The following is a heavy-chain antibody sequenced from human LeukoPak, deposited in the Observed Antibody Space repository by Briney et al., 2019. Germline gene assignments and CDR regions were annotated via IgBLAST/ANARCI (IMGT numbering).Heavy chain of an antibody. CDR1: GGSISSYY. Sequence: PSETLSLTCTVSGGSISSYYWSWIRQPPGKGLEWIGYIYYRVTSDYNPSLKSRVTMSVDMSTRQISLKLSSVTAADTAVYYCARAVGGDGSGSLWGPGTLVTVSS. J-gene: IGHJ4*02. CDR2: IYYRVTS. D-gene: IGHD3-10*01. V-gene: IGHV4-59*01. CDR3: ARAVGGDGSGSL.